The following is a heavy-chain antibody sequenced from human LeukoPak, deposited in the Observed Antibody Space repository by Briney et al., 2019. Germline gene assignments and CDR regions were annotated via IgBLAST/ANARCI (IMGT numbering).Heavy chain of an antibody. Sequence: GGSLRLSCAASGFTFSSYGMSWVRQAPGKGLEWVSAISGSGGSTYYADSVKGRFTISRDNSKNTLYLQMNSLRAEDTAVYYCAKTPMVRGVIIWYFDYWGQGTLVTVSS. CDR2: ISGSGGST. D-gene: IGHD3-10*01. CDR1: GFTFSSYG. J-gene: IGHJ4*02. CDR3: AKTPMVRGVIIWYFDY. V-gene: IGHV3-23*01.